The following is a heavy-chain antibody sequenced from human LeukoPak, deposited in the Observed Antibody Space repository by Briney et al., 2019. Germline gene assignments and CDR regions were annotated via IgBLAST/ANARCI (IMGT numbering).Heavy chain of an antibody. CDR2: ISGSGRLT. CDR3: AKGYSGSYRNWFDP. D-gene: IGHD1-26*01. Sequence: GGSLRLSCAASGFTFSSYPISWVRQAPGKALEWVSAISGSGRLTYYAESVKGRFTISRDNAKNSLYLQMNSLRAEDTALYYCAKGYSGSYRNWFDPWGQGTLVTVSS. CDR1: GFTFSSYP. V-gene: IGHV3-23*01. J-gene: IGHJ5*02.